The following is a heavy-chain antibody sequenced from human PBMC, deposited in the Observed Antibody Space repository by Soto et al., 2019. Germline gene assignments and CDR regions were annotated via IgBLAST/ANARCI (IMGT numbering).Heavy chain of an antibody. V-gene: IGHV1-18*01. CDR3: ARDQSSGWYGKESGMDV. J-gene: IGHJ6*02. D-gene: IGHD6-19*01. CDR1: GYTFNNYG. Sequence: QVQLVQTGAEVKKPGASVKVSCKASGYTFNNYGVTWVRQAPGQGLEWMGWFSGYNGDTNYAQKLQGRVTFTTDTSRITAYMVLTSLTSDNTAVYYCARDQSSGWYGKESGMDVWGQGTTVTVSS. CDR2: FSGYNGDT.